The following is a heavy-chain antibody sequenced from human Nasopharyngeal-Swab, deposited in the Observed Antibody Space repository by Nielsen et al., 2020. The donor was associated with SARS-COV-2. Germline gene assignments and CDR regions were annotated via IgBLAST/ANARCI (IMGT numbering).Heavy chain of an antibody. J-gene: IGHJ2*01. V-gene: IGHV3-21*01. CDR2: ISSSSSYI. Sequence: GGSLRLSCAASGFTFSTYSMNWVRQAPGKGLEWVSSISSSSSYIYYADSVKGRFTISRDNAKNSLYLQMNSLRAEDTAVYYCARDRHCNGGSCYLDLWGRGTLVTVSS. CDR1: GFTFSTYS. D-gene: IGHD2-15*01. CDR3: ARDRHCNGGSCYLDL.